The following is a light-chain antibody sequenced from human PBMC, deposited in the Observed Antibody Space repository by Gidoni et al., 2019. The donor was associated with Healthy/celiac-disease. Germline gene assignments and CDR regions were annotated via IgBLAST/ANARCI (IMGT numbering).Light chain of an antibody. CDR3: QQYNNWPRT. Sequence: EIVMTQSPATLSVSPGDRATLSCRASQSVSSNLAWYQQKPGQAHRLLIYGASTRATGIPARFSGSGSGTEFTLTISSLQSEDFAVYYCQQYNNWPRTFGQGTKVEIK. CDR2: GAS. V-gene: IGKV3-15*01. J-gene: IGKJ1*01. CDR1: QSVSSN.